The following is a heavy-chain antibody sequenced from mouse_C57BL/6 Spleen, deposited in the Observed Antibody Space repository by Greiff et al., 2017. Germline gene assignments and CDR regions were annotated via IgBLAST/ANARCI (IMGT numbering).Heavy chain of an antibody. J-gene: IGHJ4*01. CDR2: ISDGGSYT. D-gene: IGHD2-13*01. CDR3: AREGDDYYAMDY. CDR1: GFTFSSYA. Sequence: EVKLMESGGGLVKPGGSLKLSCAASGFTFSSYAMSWVRQTPEKRLEWVATISDGGSYTYYPDNVKGRFTISRDNAKNNLYLQMSHLKSEDTAMYYCAREGDDYYAMDYWGQGTSVTVSS. V-gene: IGHV5-4*01.